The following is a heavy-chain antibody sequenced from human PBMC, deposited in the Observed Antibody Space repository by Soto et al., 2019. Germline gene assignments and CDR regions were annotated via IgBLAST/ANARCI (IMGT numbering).Heavy chain of an antibody. D-gene: IGHD3-3*01. CDR3: TRGSFLEWSCMDV. V-gene: IGHV1-46*02. J-gene: IGHJ6*02. CDR1: GYTFNRYY. CDR2: INPSGSIT. Sequence: EASVKVSCKASGYTFNRYYMHWVRQAPGQGLEWMGMINPSGSITSYTQQFQGRLTMTRDTSTSTVYMELSSLRSEDTAVYYCTRGSFLEWSCMDVWGQGTTVTVSS.